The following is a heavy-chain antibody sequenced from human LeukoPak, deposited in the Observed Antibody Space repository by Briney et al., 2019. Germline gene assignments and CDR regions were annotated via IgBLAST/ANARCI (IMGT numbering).Heavy chain of an antibody. Sequence: PGGSLRLSCAASGFTFSTYSMNWVRQAPGKGLEWVSYISSSTTNMYYADSVKGRFTISRDNAKNSLYLQMNSLRAEDTAVYYCAQGGCAVSGPTDYWGQGTLVTVSS. V-gene: IGHV3-48*01. J-gene: IGHJ4*02. CDR2: ISSSTTNM. CDR1: GFTFSTYS. CDR3: AQGGCAVSGPTDY. D-gene: IGHD5-12*01.